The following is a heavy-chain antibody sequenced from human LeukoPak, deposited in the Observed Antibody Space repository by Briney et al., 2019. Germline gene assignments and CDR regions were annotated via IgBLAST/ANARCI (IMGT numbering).Heavy chain of an antibody. J-gene: IGHJ5*02. D-gene: IGHD3-10*01. CDR2: INHSGST. CDR1: GGSFRGYY. V-gene: IGHV4-34*01. Sequence: PSETLSLTCAVYGGSFRGYYWSWIRQPPGKGLEWIGEINHSGSTNYNPSLKSRVTISVDTSKNQFSLKLSSVTAADTAVYYCARVSDYYGSGSYPNWFDPWGQGTLVTVSS. CDR3: ARVSDYYGSGSYPNWFDP.